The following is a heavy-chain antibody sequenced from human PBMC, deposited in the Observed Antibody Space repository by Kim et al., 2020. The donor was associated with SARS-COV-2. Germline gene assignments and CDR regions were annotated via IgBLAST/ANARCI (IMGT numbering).Heavy chain of an antibody. V-gene: IGHV3-7*03. CDR2: IKQDGSEK. CDR1: GFTFSSYW. Sequence: GGSLRLSCAASGFTFSSYWMSWVRQAPGKGLEWVANIKQDGSEKYYVDSVKGRFTISRDNAKNSLYLQMNSLRAEDTAVYYCAREEREDIVVVPAAMKGELVYWGQGTLVTVSS. J-gene: IGHJ4*02. CDR3: AREEREDIVVVPAAMKGELVY. D-gene: IGHD2-2*01.